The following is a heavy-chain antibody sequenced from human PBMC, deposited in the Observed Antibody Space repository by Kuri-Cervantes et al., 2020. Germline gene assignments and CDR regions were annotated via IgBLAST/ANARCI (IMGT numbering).Heavy chain of an antibody. Sequence: SETLSLTCTVSGGSISSSSYYWGWIRQPPGKGLEWIGSIYYSGGTNYNPSLKSRVTMSVDTSKNQFSLKLSSVTAADTAVYYCARGYDFWSGRGGMDVWGQGTTVTVSS. J-gene: IGHJ6*02. V-gene: IGHV4-39*07. CDR3: ARGYDFWSGRGGMDV. CDR1: GGSISSSSYY. CDR2: IYYSGGT. D-gene: IGHD3-3*01.